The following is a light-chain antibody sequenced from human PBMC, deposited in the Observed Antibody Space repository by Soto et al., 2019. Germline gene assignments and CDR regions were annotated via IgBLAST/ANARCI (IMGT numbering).Light chain of an antibody. V-gene: IGKV3-15*01. J-gene: IGKJ4*01. CDR3: PPYTAWART. Sequence: IVMTQSPATLSVSPGEKATLSCRASQTVYNNLAWYQQKPGQAPRLLVYFASTRAAGIPARFSGSGSGAGFFLTIRSLQSGGFSLSYCPPYTAWARTFGGGTQVETK. CDR2: FAS. CDR1: QTVYNN.